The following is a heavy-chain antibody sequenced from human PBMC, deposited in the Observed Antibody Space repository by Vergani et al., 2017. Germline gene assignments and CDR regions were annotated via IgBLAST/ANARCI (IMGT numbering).Heavy chain of an antibody. Sequence: QVQLVQSGAEVKKPGASVKVSCKASGYTFTSYAMHWVRQAPGQRLEWMGWINAGNGNTKYSQKFHGRVTITRDTSASTAYMELSSLRSEDTAVYYCASCGGDCYSGAFDIWGQGTMVTVSS. J-gene: IGHJ3*02. CDR1: GYTFTSYA. CDR2: INAGNGNT. V-gene: IGHV1-3*01. CDR3: ASCGGDCYSGAFDI. D-gene: IGHD2-21*01.